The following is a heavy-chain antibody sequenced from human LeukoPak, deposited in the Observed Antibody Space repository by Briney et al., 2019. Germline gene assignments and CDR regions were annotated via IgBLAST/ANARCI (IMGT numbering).Heavy chain of an antibody. CDR2: INHSGST. CDR3: ARQQSSSFLRRGYIES. J-gene: IGHJ4*02. D-gene: IGHD6-13*01. V-gene: IGHV4-34*01. Sequence: SETLSLTCAVYGGSFSGYYWSWIRQPPGKGLEWIGEINHSGSTNYNPSLKSRVTISVDTSNNQFSLTLTSVTAADTAVYYCARQQSSSFLRRGYIESWGQGTLVTVSS. CDR1: GGSFSGYY.